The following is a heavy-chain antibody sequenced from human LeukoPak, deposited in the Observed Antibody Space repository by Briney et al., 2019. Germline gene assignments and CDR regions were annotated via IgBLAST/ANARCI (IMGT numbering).Heavy chain of an antibody. J-gene: IGHJ3*02. Sequence: GGSLRPSCAASGFTFTIFGLNWVRQAPGKGPEWVSYIDARSGITYYADSVQGRFTISRDKAKESVFLQMNSLRADDTAVYYCARTYDFGRGPPGDAFDNWGPGTSVIVSS. CDR2: IDARSGIT. CDR3: ARTYDFGRGPPGDAFDN. V-gene: IGHV3-48*01. CDR1: GFTFTIFG. D-gene: IGHD3-3*01.